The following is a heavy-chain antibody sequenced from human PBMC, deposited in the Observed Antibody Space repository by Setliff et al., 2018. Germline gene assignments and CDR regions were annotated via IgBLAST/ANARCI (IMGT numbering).Heavy chain of an antibody. CDR3: AREHTSDWKFDY. CDR2: TKDKDKSYTT. J-gene: IGHJ4*02. Sequence: QPGGSLRLSCATSGFTLSDYSMDWVRQAPGKGLEWVGRTKDKDKSYTTEYAASVQGRFTVSRDGSANSLFLHMNNLKTEDTAVYYCAREHTSDWKFDYWGPGTLVTVSS. D-gene: IGHD1-1*01. CDR1: GFTLSDYS. V-gene: IGHV3-72*01.